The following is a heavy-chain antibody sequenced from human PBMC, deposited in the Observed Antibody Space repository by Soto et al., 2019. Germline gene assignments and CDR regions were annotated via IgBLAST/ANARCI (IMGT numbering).Heavy chain of an antibody. D-gene: IGHD4-17*01. V-gene: IGHV3-49*04. CDR3: TSDRKVTTHYYYYGTDV. CDR2: IRSEGYGGAA. Sequence: GGSLRLSCTGSGFIFGHYAIHWVRQAPGKGLEWVGFIRSEGYGGAAIYAASAQGRFTISSDDSKSSAYLKMNSRETADAAVYYCTSDRKVTTHYYYYGTDVWGQGTTVTVSS. J-gene: IGHJ6*02. CDR1: GFIFGHYA.